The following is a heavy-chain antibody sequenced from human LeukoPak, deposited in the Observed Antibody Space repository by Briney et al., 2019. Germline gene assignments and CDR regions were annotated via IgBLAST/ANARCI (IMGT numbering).Heavy chain of an antibody. CDR2: IIPILGIA. J-gene: IGHJ6*03. V-gene: IGHV1-69*04. CDR1: GGTFSSYA. Sequence: SVKVSCKASGGTFSSYAISWVRQAPGQGLEWMGRIIPILGIANYAQKFQGRVTITADKSTSTAYMELSSLRSEDTAVYYCARASGPNYYYYYMDVWGKGTTVTVSS. CDR3: ARASGPNYYYYYMDV.